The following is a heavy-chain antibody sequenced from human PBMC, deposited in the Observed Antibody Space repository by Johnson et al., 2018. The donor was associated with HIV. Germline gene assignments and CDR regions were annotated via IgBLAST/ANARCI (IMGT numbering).Heavy chain of an antibody. J-gene: IGHJ3*02. D-gene: IGHD4-23*01. CDR2: IRYDGSNK. Sequence: QVQVVESGGGVVQPGGSLRLSCAASGFTFSSYGMHWVRQAPGKGLEWVAFIRYDGSNKYYADSVKGRFTISRDNSKNTLYLQMNSLRAEDTTVYYCAKPGGKPGYGGILDAFDIWGQGTMVTVSS. CDR3: AKPGGKPGYGGILDAFDI. CDR1: GFTFSSYG. V-gene: IGHV3-30*02.